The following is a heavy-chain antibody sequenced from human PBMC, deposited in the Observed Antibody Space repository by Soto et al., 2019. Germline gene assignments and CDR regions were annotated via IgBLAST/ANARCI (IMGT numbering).Heavy chain of an antibody. CDR2: IYYSGST. CDR3: ARVTMIVDHYYFDY. D-gene: IGHD3-22*01. J-gene: IGHJ4*02. CDR1: GGSISSGGYY. V-gene: IGHV4-31*03. Sequence: TLSLTCTVSGGSISSGGYYWSWIRQHPGKGLEWIGYIYYSGSTYYNPSLKSRVTISVDTSKNQFSLKLSSVTAADTAVYYCARVTMIVDHYYFDYWGQGTLVTVS.